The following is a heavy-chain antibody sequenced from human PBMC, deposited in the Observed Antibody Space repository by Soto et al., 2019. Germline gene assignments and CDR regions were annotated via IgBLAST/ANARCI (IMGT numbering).Heavy chain of an antibody. CDR2: ISYDGSNK. CDR1: GFTFSSYG. CDR3: AKGRYSSGWLLLDY. D-gene: IGHD6-19*01. J-gene: IGHJ4*02. Sequence: PGGSLRLSCAASGFTFSSYGMHWVRQAPGKGLEWVAVISYDGSNKYYADSVKGRFTISRDNSKNTLYLQMNSLRAEDTAVYYCAKGRYSSGWLLLDYWGQGTLVTVSS. V-gene: IGHV3-30*18.